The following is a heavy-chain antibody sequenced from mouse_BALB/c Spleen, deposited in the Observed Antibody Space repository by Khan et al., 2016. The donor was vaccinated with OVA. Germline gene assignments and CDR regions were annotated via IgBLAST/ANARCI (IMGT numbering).Heavy chain of an antibody. J-gene: IGHJ3*01. CDR2: INPSNDAS. V-gene: IGHV1S136*01. CDR1: GYTFTNDF. D-gene: IGHD3-3*01. CDR3: ARSYGCRFWFAY. Sequence: VQLQESGPELVKPGASVKMSCTASGYTFTNDFIHWVKQKPGQGLDWIGYINPSNDASKYNEKFKGKATLTSDNSSNTAYMVLSGLTAEDSAVYYCARSYGCRFWFAYWGQGTLVTVSA.